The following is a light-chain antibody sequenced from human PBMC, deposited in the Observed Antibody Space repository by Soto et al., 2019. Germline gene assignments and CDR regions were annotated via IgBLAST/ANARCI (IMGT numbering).Light chain of an antibody. Sequence: DIQMTQSPSSLSASVGDRVTITCRASQSISVYLNWYQQKPGKAPKLLIYAASSLQSGVPSRFSGSGSGTDFTLTISSLQPEDFATYYCQQSHSSPLTFGQGTKVDIK. J-gene: IGKJ1*01. CDR3: QQSHSSPLT. CDR1: QSISVY. V-gene: IGKV1-39*01. CDR2: AAS.